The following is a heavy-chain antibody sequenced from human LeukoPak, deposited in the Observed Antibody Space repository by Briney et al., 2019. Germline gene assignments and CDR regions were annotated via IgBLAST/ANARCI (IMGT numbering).Heavy chain of an antibody. D-gene: IGHD3-10*01. CDR3: AKGSNVLLWFGELLRSFDY. V-gene: IGHV3-23*01. CDR1: GFTFSSYA. J-gene: IGHJ4*02. Sequence: PGRSLRLSCAASGFTFSSYAMSWVRQAPGKGLEWVSAISGSGGSTYYADSVKGRFTISRDNSKNTLYLQMNSLRAEDTAVYYCAKGSNVLLWFGELLRSFDYWGQGTLVTVSS. CDR2: ISGSGGST.